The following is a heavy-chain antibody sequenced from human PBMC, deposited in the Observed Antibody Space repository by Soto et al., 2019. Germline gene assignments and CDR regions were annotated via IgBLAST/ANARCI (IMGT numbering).Heavy chain of an antibody. CDR2: ISSSSSYT. J-gene: IGHJ6*02. V-gene: IGHV3-11*06. D-gene: IGHD4-17*01. CDR1: GFTFSDYY. Sequence: GGSLRLSCAASGFTFSDYYMSWIRQAPGKGLEWVSYISSSSSYTNYADSVKGRFTISRDNAKNSLYLQMNSLRDEDTAVYYCAKSDYGLMDVWGQGTTVTVSS. CDR3: AKSDYGLMDV.